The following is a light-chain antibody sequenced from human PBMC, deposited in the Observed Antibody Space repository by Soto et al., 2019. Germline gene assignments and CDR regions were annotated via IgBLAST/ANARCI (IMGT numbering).Light chain of an antibody. CDR2: VAS. CDR1: QDINSW. V-gene: IGKV1D-16*01. Sequence: DVQMTQSPSSLSASVGDRVSITCRASQDINSWLAWYQQKPGKAPKSLIYVASSLQTGVPLRFSGSGSGTVFTLTISSLQPEDSATYYCQQYNIYPLTFGGGTKVEIK. J-gene: IGKJ4*01. CDR3: QQYNIYPLT.